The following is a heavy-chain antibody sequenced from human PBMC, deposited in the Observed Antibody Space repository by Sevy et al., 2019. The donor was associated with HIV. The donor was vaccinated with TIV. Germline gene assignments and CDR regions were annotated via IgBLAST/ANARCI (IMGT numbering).Heavy chain of an antibody. CDR1: GFIFGDNI. CDR3: VTDRRISQDFDS. D-gene: IGHD3-3*02. J-gene: IGHJ4*02. Sequence: GGSLRLSCSASGFIFGDNIMHWVRQAPGKRFEYVSGITSNGLTTHYADSVKGRFTISRDNSKDTMYLQMSSLRPEDTAVYYCVTDRRISQDFDSWGQGTLVTVSS. V-gene: IGHV3-64D*06. CDR2: ITSNGLTT.